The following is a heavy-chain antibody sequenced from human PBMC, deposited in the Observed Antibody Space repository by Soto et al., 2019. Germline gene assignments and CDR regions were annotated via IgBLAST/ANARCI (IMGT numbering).Heavy chain of an antibody. CDR2: SIPIFGTA. V-gene: IGHV1-69*01. CDR3: AITQRITIFGVVIGSSWFDP. J-gene: IGHJ5*02. CDR1: GGTFSSYA. Sequence: QVQLVQSGAEVKKPGSSVKVSCKASGGTFSSYAISWVRQAPGQGLEWMGGSIPIFGTANYAQKFQGRVTITADESTSTAYMELSSLRAEDTAVYYCAITQRITIFGVVIGSSWFDPWGQGTLVTVSS. D-gene: IGHD3-3*01.